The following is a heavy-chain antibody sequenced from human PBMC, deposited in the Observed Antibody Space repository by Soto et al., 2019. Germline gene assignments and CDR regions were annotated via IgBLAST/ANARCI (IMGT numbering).Heavy chain of an antibody. Sequence: GGSLRLSCAASGFTFSSYAMSWVRQAPGKGLEWVSAISGSGGSTYYADSVKGRFTISRDNSKNTLYLQMNSLRAEDTAVYYCAKVGLTIDYYYYGMDVWGQGTTVTAP. CDR1: GFTFSSYA. D-gene: IGHD3-9*01. CDR3: AKVGLTIDYYYYGMDV. CDR2: ISGSGGST. V-gene: IGHV3-23*01. J-gene: IGHJ6*02.